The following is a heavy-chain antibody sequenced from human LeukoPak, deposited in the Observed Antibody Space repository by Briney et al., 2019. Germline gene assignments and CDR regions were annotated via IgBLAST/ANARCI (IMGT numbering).Heavy chain of an antibody. D-gene: IGHD6-13*01. CDR1: GGSISSGGYY. CDR2: IYYSGST. V-gene: IGHV4-31*03. CDR3: ARVVDGSSWYSDY. J-gene: IGHJ4*02. Sequence: PSETLSLTCTVSGGSISSGGYYWSWFRHPPGKGLEGFGYIYYSGSTYYNPSLKSRVTISVDTSKNQFSLKLSSVTAADTAVYYCARVVDGSSWYSDYWGQGTLVTVSS.